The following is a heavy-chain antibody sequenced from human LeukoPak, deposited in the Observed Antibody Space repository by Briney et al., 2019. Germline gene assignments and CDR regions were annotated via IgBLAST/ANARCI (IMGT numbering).Heavy chain of an antibody. V-gene: IGHV4-39*01. D-gene: IGHD3-10*01. CDR3: ARSITMVRGVTYNWFDP. Sequence: NPSETLSLTCTVSGGSISSSSYYWGWIRQPPGKGLEWIGSIYYSGSTYYNPSLKSRVTISVDTSKNQFSLKLSSVTAADTAVYYCARSITMVRGVTYNWFDPWGQGTLVTVSS. J-gene: IGHJ5*02. CDR2: IYYSGST. CDR1: GGSISSSSYY.